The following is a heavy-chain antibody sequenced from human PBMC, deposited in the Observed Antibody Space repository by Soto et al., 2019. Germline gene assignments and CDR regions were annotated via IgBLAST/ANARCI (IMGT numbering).Heavy chain of an antibody. CDR2: ISSSSSYT. Sequence: PGGSLRLSCAASGFSFHDAWMNWVRQAPGKGLEWVSYISSSSSYTNYADSVKGRFIISRDNAKNSLYLQMNSLRAEDTAVYYCARDHHRYSGYDYVDYWGQGTLVTVSS. CDR1: GFSFHDAW. J-gene: IGHJ4*02. CDR3: ARDHHRYSGYDYVDY. D-gene: IGHD5-12*01. V-gene: IGHV3-11*05.